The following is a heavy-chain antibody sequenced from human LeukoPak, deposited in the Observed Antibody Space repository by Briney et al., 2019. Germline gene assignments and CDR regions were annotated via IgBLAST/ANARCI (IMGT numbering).Heavy chain of an antibody. CDR3: ATLSPRMTTVTARDYYYMDV. V-gene: IGHV1-69*05. CDR1: GGTFSSYA. D-gene: IGHD4-17*01. Sequence: SVKVSCKASGGTFSSYAISWVRQAPGQGREWMGRVIPMFGTANYAQKFQGRVTITTDESTSTAYMELSSLRSEDTAVYYCATLSPRMTTVTARDYYYMDVWGKGTTVIVSS. J-gene: IGHJ6*03. CDR2: VIPMFGTA.